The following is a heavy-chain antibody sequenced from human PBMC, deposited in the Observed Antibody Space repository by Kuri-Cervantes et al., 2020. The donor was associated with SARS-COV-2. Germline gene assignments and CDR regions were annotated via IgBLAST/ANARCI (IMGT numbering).Heavy chain of an antibody. CDR3: ARGSESPPFDY. J-gene: IGHJ4*02. CDR2: INHSGST. CDR1: GGSFSGYY. D-gene: IGHD2/OR15-2a*01. Sequence: LSLTCAVYGGSFSGYYWSWIRQPPGKGLEWIGEINHSGSTNYNPSLKSRVTISVDTSKNQFSLKLSSVTAADTAVYYCARGSESPPFDYWGQGTLVTVSS. V-gene: IGHV4-34*01.